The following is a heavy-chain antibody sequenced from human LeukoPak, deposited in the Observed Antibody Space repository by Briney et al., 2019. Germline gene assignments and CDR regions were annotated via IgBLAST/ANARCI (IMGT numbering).Heavy chain of an antibody. CDR1: GFTFSSYA. CDR2: ISGSGGST. J-gene: IGHJ5*02. Sequence: PGGSLRLSCAASGFTFSSYAMSWVRQAPGKGLEWVSAISGSGGSTYYADSVKGRFTISRDTSKNTLYLQMNSLGAEDTAVYYCARHSGPGSYNWFDPWGQGTLVTVSS. V-gene: IGHV3-23*01. D-gene: IGHD3-10*01. CDR3: ARHSGPGSYNWFDP.